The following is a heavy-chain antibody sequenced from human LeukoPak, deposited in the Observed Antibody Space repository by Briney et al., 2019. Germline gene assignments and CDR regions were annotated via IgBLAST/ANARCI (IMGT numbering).Heavy chain of an antibody. CDR1: GFTFSSYG. V-gene: IGHV3-30*02. Sequence: GGSLRLSCAASGFTFSSYGMHWVRQAPGKGLEWVAFIRYGGSNKYYADSVKGRFTISRDNSKNTLYLQMNSLRAEDTAVYYCAKDGVIAVAGTRFDYWGQGTLVTVSS. D-gene: IGHD6-19*01. CDR2: IRYGGSNK. CDR3: AKDGVIAVAGTRFDY. J-gene: IGHJ4*02.